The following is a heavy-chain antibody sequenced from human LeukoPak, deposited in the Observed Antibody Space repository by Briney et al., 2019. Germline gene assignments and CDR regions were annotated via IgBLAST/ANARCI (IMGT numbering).Heavy chain of an antibody. Sequence: VRQGPARGLEWVLSIRGNRHTFYTDSLHGRFTLSTDSSRNTVYFQLNNLRVEDTAIYYCAKASRVSSTDAVRWGQGTLVXVS. D-gene: IGHD2-2*01. V-gene: IGHV3-23*01. CDR3: AKASRVSSTDAVR. J-gene: IGHJ4*02. CDR2: IRGNRHT.